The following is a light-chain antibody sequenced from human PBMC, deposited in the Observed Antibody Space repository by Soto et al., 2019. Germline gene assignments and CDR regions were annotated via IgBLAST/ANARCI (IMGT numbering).Light chain of an antibody. CDR1: SSDVGGYNY. V-gene: IGLV2-14*01. CDR3: SSYTRSTNYV. J-gene: IGLJ1*01. CDR2: EVS. Sequence: QSVLTQPRSVSGSPGQSVTISCTGTSSDVGGYNYVSWYQQHPGKAPKLMIYEVSNRPSGISNHFSGSKSGNTASLTISGLQAEDEADYYCSSYTRSTNYVFGTGTKLTVL.